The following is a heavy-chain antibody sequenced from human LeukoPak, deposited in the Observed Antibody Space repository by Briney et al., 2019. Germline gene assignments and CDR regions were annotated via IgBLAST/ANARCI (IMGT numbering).Heavy chain of an antibody. V-gene: IGHV3-23*01. CDR2: ISDSGDRT. CDR1: GFAFSNYA. CDR3: AKLAGDWQQLPY. D-gene: IGHD6-13*01. Sequence: GGSLRLSCAASGFAFSNYAMSRVRQAPGKGLEWVSSISDSGDRTYYADSVKGRFTISRDDSRNTLYLQMNSLGAEDTAIFYCAKLAGDWQQLPYWGQGTLVTVSS. J-gene: IGHJ4*02.